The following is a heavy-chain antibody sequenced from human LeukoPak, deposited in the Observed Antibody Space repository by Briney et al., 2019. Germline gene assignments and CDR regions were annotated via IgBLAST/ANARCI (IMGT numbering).Heavy chain of an antibody. J-gene: IGHJ4*02. CDR1: GFTFPNYW. D-gene: IGHD2-15*01. Sequence: GGSLRLSCAASGFTFPNYWMTWVRQAPGKGLEWVANIGDDGDQKKYGDSVKGRFTISRVNAENSLFLQMNILRVEDTAVYYCARDIPRGSTHLDYWGQGTLVTVSA. CDR3: ARDIPRGSTHLDY. CDR2: IGDDGDQK. V-gene: IGHV3-7*01.